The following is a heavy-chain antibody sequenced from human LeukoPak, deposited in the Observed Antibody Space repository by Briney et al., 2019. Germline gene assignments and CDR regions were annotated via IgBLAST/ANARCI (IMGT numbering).Heavy chain of an antibody. CDR3: AREDGIVGATSAFDY. J-gene: IGHJ4*02. CDR1: GFTFSSYS. CDR2: ISRSNYI. D-gene: IGHD1-26*01. V-gene: IGHV3-21*01. Sequence: GGSLRLSCAASGFTFSSYSMNWVRQAPGKGLEWVSFISRSNYIYYAASVKGRFTISRDNAKNSLYLQMNSLRAEDTAIYYCAREDGIVGATSAFDYWGQGTLVTVSS.